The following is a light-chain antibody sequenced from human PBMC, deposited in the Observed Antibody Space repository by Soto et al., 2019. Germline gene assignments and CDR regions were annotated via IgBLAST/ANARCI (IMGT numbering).Light chain of an antibody. J-gene: IGLJ2*01. CDR1: SSNVGGYDY. CDR3: CSFEGSDTLVV. Sequence: QSALTQPRSVSESPGQSVTISCTGTSSNVGGYDYVSWYQQHPGKAPKLIISDVTKRPSGVPDRFSGSKSGNTASLTISGLQDEDEADDYCCSFEGSDTLVVCGGGTKVTVL. V-gene: IGLV2-11*01. CDR2: DVT.